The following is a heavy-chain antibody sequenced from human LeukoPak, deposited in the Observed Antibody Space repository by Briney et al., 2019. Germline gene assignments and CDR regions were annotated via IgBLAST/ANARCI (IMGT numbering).Heavy chain of an antibody. Sequence: SVKVSCKASGGTFSSYAISWVRQAPGQGLEWMGGIIPIFGTANYAQKFQGRVTITADESTSTAYMELSSLRSEDTDVYYCASLVTNYYYYGMDVWGQGTTVTVSS. J-gene: IGHJ6*02. D-gene: IGHD4-17*01. CDR2: IIPIFGTA. CDR3: ASLVTNYYYYGMDV. CDR1: GGTFSSYA. V-gene: IGHV1-69*13.